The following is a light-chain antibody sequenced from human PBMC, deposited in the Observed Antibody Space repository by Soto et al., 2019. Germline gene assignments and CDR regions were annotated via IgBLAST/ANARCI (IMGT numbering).Light chain of an antibody. CDR1: SSDVGGYNF. J-gene: IGLJ1*01. CDR3: SSYAGSNSSV. V-gene: IGLV2-8*01. Sequence: QSVLTQPPSATGSPGQSVTISCTGTSSDVGGYNFVSWYQHHPGKAPKLMIFDVSERPSGVPDRFSGSKSGNTASLTVSGLQAEDVADYYCSSYAGSNSSVFGTGTKGTVL. CDR2: DVS.